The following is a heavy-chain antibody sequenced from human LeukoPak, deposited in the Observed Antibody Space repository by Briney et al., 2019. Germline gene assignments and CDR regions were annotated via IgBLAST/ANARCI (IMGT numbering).Heavy chain of an antibody. D-gene: IGHD6-19*01. CDR1: GGSFSGYY. J-gene: IGHJ4*02. CDR3: ARGVAVAGTVGVYYFDY. CDR2: INHSGST. V-gene: IGHV4-34*01. Sequence: SETLSLTCAVYGGSFSGYYWSRIRQPPGKGLEWIGEINHSGSTNYNPSLKSRVTISVDTSKNQFSLKLSSVTAADTAVYYCARGVAVAGTVGVYYFDYWGQGTLVTVSS.